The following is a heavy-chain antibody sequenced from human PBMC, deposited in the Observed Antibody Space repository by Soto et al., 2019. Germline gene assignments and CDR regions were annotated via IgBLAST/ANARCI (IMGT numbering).Heavy chain of an antibody. V-gene: IGHV4-30-4*01. CDR3: ARASRETDRSDFWSGYRRARWFDP. Sequence: SETLSLTCTVSGGSISSGDYYWSWIRQPPGKGLEWIGYIYYSGSTYYNPSLKSRVTISVDTSKNQFSLKLSSVTAADTAVYYCARASRETDRSDFWSGYRRARWFDPWGQGTLVTVSS. CDR1: GGSISSGDYY. J-gene: IGHJ5*02. D-gene: IGHD3-3*01. CDR2: IYYSGST.